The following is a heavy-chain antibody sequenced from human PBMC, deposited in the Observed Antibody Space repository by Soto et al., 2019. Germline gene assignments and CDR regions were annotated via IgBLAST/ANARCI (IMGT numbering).Heavy chain of an antibody. V-gene: IGHV4-31*03. D-gene: IGHD3-10*01. CDR2: IYYSGST. CDR3: ARTYGWGSYPPLYYYSGMDV. Sequence: SETLSLTCTVSGGSISSGGYYWSWIRQHPGKGLEWIGYIYYSGSTYYNPSLKSRVTISVDTSKNQFSLKLSSVTAADTAVYYCARTYGWGSYPPLYYYSGMDVWAKGTTAPFPS. CDR1: GGSISSGGYY. J-gene: IGHJ6*04.